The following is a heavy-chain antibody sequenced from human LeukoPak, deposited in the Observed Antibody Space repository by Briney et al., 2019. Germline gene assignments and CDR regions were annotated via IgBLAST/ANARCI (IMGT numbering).Heavy chain of an antibody. V-gene: IGHV2-5*02. D-gene: IGHD3-10*01. Sequence: KESGPTLVKPTQTLTLTCTFSGFSLSTRGVGVGWIRQPPGKALEWLALIYWDDDQRYRPSLRSRLAITKDTSKNQVVLTMTNMDPVDTATYYCAHSYGSESYPTFYFDYWGQGTLVTVSS. CDR3: AHSYGSESYPTFYFDY. CDR2: IYWDDDQ. J-gene: IGHJ4*02. CDR1: GFSLSTRGVG.